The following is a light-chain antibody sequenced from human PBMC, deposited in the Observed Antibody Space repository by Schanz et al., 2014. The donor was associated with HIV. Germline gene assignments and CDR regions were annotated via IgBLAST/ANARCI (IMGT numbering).Light chain of an antibody. V-gene: IGKV3-20*01. CDR2: GAS. CDR3: QQYGGLPWT. J-gene: IGKJ1*01. CDR1: QSVRSNY. Sequence: EIVLTQSPGTLSLSPGERATLSCRASQSVRSNYLPWLQQKPGQAPRLLIYGASSRASGVPERFSGSGSGADFTLTIGRLEPEDFAVYFCQQYGGLPWTFGQGTKVEIK.